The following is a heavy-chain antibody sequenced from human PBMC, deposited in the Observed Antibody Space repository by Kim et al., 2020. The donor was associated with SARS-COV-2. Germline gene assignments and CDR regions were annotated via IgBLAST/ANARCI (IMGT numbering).Heavy chain of an antibody. Sequence: GGSLRLSCATSGFTFSAYDMNWVRLPPGKGLEWLSFITKNSATIYYADSVKGRFTISRDNAKNSLYLQMNSLRDEDTGVYYCVRDRWGVAFDIWGQGTMVTVSS. CDR3: VRDRWGVAFDI. V-gene: IGHV3-48*02. CDR2: ITKNSATI. J-gene: IGHJ3*02. D-gene: IGHD3-16*01. CDR1: GFTFSAYD.